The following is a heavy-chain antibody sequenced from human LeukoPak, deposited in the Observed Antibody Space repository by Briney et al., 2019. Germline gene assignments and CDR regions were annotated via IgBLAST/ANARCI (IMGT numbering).Heavy chain of an antibody. Sequence: GGPLRLSCAASGFTFGSYTMTWVRQAPGKGLEWVSAISGSGGSTYYADSVKGRFTISRDNSKNTLYLQMNSLRAEDTAVYYCAKWSRITIFGVVTKFPYYFDYWGQGTLVTVSS. D-gene: IGHD3-3*01. V-gene: IGHV3-23*01. J-gene: IGHJ4*02. CDR1: GFTFGSYT. CDR2: ISGSGGST. CDR3: AKWSRITIFGVVTKFPYYFDY.